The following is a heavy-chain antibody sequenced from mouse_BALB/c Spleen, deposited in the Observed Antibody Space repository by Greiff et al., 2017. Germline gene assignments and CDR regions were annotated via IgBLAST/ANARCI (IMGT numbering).Heavy chain of an antibody. Sequence: VQLQQSGAELVRPGASVKLSCKASGYTFTSYWINWVKQRPGQGLEWIGNIYPSDSYTNYNQKFKDKATLTVDKSSSTAYMQLSSPTSEDSAVYYCTRGGMDYWGQGTSVTVSS. CDR1: GYTFTSYW. V-gene: IGHV1-69*02. CDR2: IYPSDSYT. CDR3: TRGGMDY. J-gene: IGHJ4*01.